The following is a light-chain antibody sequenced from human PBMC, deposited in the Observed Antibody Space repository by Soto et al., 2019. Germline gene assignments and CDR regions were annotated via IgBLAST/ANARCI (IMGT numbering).Light chain of an antibody. Sequence: QSVLTQSPSASASLGASVKLTCTLSSGHSSYAIAWHQQQREKGPRYLMKLNSDGSHSKGDGIPDRFSGSSSGAERYLTISSLQSEDEADYYCPTWGSGTVVFGGGTKLIVL. V-gene: IGLV4-69*01. J-gene: IGLJ2*01. CDR1: SGHSSYA. CDR2: LNSDGSH. CDR3: PTWGSGTVV.